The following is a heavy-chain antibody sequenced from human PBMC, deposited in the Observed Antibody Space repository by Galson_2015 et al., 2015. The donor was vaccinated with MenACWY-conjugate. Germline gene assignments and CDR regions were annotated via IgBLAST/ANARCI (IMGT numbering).Heavy chain of an antibody. CDR2: IYSDGST. D-gene: IGHD3-10*01. J-gene: IGHJ6*02. V-gene: IGHV3-53*01. Sequence: SLRLSCAVSGFTVSSSYMTWVRQAPGKGLEWVSVIYSDGSTYNADSVKGRFTISRDNSKNTVFLQMTSLRAEDTAMYYCARDSRATTVWGLNKRKTFDYYYGMDVWGQGTTVSVSS. CDR3: ARDSRATTVWGLNKRKTFDYYYGMDV. CDR1: GFTVSSSY.